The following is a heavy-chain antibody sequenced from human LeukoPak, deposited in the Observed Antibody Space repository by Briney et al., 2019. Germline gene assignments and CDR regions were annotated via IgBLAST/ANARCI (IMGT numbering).Heavy chain of an antibody. D-gene: IGHD4-11*01. Sequence: SVKVSCKASGGTFSSYTISWVRQAPGQGLEWMGRIIPILGIANYAQKFQGRVTITADKSTGTAYMELSSLRSEDTAVYYCARFRETTVAPDAFDIWGQGTMVTVSS. CDR3: ARFRETTVAPDAFDI. V-gene: IGHV1-69*02. J-gene: IGHJ3*02. CDR1: GGTFSSYT. CDR2: IIPILGIA.